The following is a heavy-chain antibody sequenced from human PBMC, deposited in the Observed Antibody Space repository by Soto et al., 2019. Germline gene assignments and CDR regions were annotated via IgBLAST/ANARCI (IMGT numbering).Heavy chain of an antibody. CDR1: GFTFSNYW. D-gene: IGHD3-3*01. Sequence: VQLVESGGGVVQPGRSLRLSCAASGFTFSNYWMTWVRQAPGKGLEWVANIKLDGSEKYYVDSVKGRFTISRDNAKSSLYLQMNSLRAEDTAVYYCARPWNSDYTTDAYDIWGQGTMVTVSS. J-gene: IGHJ3*02. V-gene: IGHV3-7*01. CDR3: ARPWNSDYTTDAYDI. CDR2: IKLDGSEK.